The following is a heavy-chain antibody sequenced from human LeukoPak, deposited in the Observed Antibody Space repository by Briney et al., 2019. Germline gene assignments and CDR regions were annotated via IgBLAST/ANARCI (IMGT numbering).Heavy chain of an antibody. D-gene: IGHD3-22*01. CDR2: IYYSGST. Sequence: PSETLSLTCTVSGGSISSYYWSWIRQPPGKGLEWIGYIYYSGSTNYNPSLKSRVTISVDTSKNQFSLKLSSVTAADTAVYYCARGASYYDSSGYYKYWGQGTLVTVSS. CDR3: ARGASYYDSSGYYKY. J-gene: IGHJ4*02. CDR1: GGSISSYY. V-gene: IGHV4-59*08.